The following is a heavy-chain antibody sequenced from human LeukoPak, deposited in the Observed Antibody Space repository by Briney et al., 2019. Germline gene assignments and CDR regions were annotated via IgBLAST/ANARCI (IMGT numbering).Heavy chain of an antibody. CDR2: ISYTGIA. CDR3: ARHGSSGHAFDI. Sequence: PSETPSLTCTVSGGSISGYHWSWIRQPPGKGLEWIGYISYTGIANYNPSLKSRVTISLDTSKNQFSLKLSSVTAADTAVYYCARHGSSGHAFDIWGQGTMVTVSS. D-gene: IGHD6-19*01. J-gene: IGHJ3*02. V-gene: IGHV4-59*08. CDR1: GGSISGYH.